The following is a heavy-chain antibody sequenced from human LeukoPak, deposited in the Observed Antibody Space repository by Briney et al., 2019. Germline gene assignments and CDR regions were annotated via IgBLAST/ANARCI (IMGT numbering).Heavy chain of an antibody. CDR1: GFTFTNFA. J-gene: IGHJ3*02. Sequence: PGGSLRLSCAASGFTFTNFAMHWVRQAPGKGLEWVAVISNDERNKYYADSVKGRFTISRDNAKNSLYLQMNSLRAEDTAVYYCARGPPYGELLFDIWGQGTMVTVSS. D-gene: IGHD4-17*01. V-gene: IGHV3-30*04. CDR3: ARGPPYGELLFDI. CDR2: ISNDERNK.